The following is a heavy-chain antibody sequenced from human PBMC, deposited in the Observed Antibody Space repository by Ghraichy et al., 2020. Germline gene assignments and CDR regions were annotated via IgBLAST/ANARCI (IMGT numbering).Heavy chain of an antibody. CDR2: ISFSGGNN. CDR3: AKASGGGTGFDS. V-gene: IGHV3-30*09. Sequence: GGSLRLSCAASGFSFSSYAMHWVRQAPGKGLEWVGYISFSGGNNYYLDSVKGQLAISRDNSKNTLYLQMNSLRPEDTAVYYCAKASGGGTGFDSWGQGTLVTVSS. D-gene: IGHD1-26*01. CDR1: GFSFSSYA. J-gene: IGHJ4*02.